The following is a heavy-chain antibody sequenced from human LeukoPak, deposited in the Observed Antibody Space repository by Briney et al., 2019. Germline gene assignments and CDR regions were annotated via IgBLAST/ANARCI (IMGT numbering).Heavy chain of an antibody. D-gene: IGHD3-16*01. CDR2: IYPGDSDT. CDR1: GFRFDIYW. CDR3: ARRRGGQNWYFDL. Sequence: GESLKISCQGSGFRFDIYWIGWVRQIPGKGLEWMGNIYPGDSDTRFSPSFQGQVTMSADRSSGTAYLQWSSLKASDTAMYYCARRRGGQNWYFDLWGRGTAVTVSS. J-gene: IGHJ2*01. V-gene: IGHV5-51*01.